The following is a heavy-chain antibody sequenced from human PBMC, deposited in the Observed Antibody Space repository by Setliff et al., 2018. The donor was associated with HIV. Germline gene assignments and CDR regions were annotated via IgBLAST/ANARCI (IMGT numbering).Heavy chain of an antibody. V-gene: IGHV1-3*01. Sequence: ASVKVSCKASGYTFTTYSMHWVRQAPGQSLEWMGWINVGNGDTKYSQEFQGRVTITRDTSANTAYMELSRLRSDDTAVYYCARGLTGHDYWGQGTLVTVSS. CDR2: INVGNGDT. CDR3: ARGLTGHDY. D-gene: IGHD7-27*01. J-gene: IGHJ4*02. CDR1: GYTFTTYS.